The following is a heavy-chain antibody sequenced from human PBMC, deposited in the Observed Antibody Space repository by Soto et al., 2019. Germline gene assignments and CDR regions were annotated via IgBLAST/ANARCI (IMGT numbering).Heavy chain of an antibody. CDR3: ARTGLTSFDNYYLDS. V-gene: IGHV3-23*01. CDR2: IIDSGGST. Sequence: GGSLRLSCAASGFTFSSCAMGWVRQAPGKGLEWVSDIIDSGGSTYYADSVKGRFTISRDNSRSTLYPQMKSLRVGDTAVYYCARTGLTSFDNYYLDSWGQGTLVTVS. J-gene: IGHJ4*02. D-gene: IGHD1-1*01. CDR1: GFTFSSCA.